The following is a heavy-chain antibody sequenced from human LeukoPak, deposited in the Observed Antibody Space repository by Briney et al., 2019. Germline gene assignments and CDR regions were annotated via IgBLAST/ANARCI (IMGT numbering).Heavy chain of an antibody. CDR2: ISSSSSYI. J-gene: IGHJ3*02. D-gene: IGHD1-14*01. CDR3: ARGQSVYADAFDI. CDR1: GFTFSSYS. Sequence: GGSLRLSCAASGFTFSSYSMNWVRQAPGKGLEWVSSISSSSSYIYYADSVKGRFTVSRDNAKNSLYLQMNSLRAEDTAVYYCARGQSVYADAFDIWGQGTMVTVSS. V-gene: IGHV3-21*01.